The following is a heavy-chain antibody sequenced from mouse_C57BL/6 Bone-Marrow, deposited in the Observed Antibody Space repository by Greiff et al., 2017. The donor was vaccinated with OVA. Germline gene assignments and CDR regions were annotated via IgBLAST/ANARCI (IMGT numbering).Heavy chain of an antibody. D-gene: IGHD2-3*01. CDR3: ARHGDGYWYFDV. V-gene: IGHV5-12*01. CDR2: ISNGGGST. CDR1: GFTFSDYY. J-gene: IGHJ1*03. Sequence: EVKLVDSGGGLVQPGGSLKLSCAASGFTFSDYYMYWVRQTPEKRLEWVAYISNGGGSTYYPDTVKGRFTISRDNAKNTLYLQMSRLTSEDTAMYYCARHGDGYWYFDVWGTGTTVTVSS.